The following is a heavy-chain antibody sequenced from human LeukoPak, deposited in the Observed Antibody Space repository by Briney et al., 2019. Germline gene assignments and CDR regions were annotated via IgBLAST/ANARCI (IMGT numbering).Heavy chain of an antibody. CDR1: GYTFSGYF. D-gene: IGHD1-1*01. Sequence: AAVKVSCKASGYTFSGYFVHWVRQAPGQGLEWMGRINAGSGDTEFAQKFQGRVTMTRDTFVSTAYMEVSGLTNDDTAMYYCARDLSSTPNWELDYWGQGTLVTVSS. J-gene: IGHJ4*02. CDR3: ARDLSSTPNWELDY. CDR2: INAGSGDT. V-gene: IGHV1-2*06.